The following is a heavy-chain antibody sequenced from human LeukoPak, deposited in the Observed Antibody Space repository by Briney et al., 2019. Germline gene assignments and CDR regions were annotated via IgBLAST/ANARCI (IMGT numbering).Heavy chain of an antibody. J-gene: IGHJ4*02. V-gene: IGHV1-69*05. CDR1: GGTFSSYA. Sequence: ASVKVSCKASGGTFSSYAISWVRQAPGQGLEWMGGIIPIFGTANYAQKFQGRVTITTDESTSTAYMELSSLRSEDTAVYYCASNRYSYGPVFDYWGQGTLVTVSS. CDR2: IIPIFGTA. CDR3: ASNRYSYGPVFDY. D-gene: IGHD5-18*01.